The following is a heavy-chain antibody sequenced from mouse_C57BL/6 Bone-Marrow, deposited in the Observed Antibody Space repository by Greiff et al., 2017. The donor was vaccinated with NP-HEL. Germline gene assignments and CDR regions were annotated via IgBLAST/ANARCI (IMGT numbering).Heavy chain of an antibody. D-gene: IGHD2-1*01. Sequence: QLQQPGTELVKPGASVKLSCKASGYTFTSYWMHWVKQRPGQGLEWIGNINPSNGGTNYNEKFKSKATLTVDKSSSTAYMQLSSLTSEASAVYYCARLRGNFYAMDYWGQGTSVTVSS. CDR2: INPSNGGT. CDR3: ARLRGNFYAMDY. J-gene: IGHJ4*01. V-gene: IGHV1-53*01. CDR1: GYTFTSYW.